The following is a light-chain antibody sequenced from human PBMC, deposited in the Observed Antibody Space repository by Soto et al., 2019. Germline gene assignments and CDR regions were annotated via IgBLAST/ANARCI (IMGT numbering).Light chain of an antibody. J-gene: IGKJ3*01. CDR1: QTVNSDY. Sequence: EIVLTQSPGTLSLSPGETATLSCSASQTVNSDYLAWFQQKPGQAPRLLIYGASTRATGIPDRFSGSGSGTDFTLTISCLQSEDFATYYCQQYYSYPRTFGPGTKVDI. CDR3: QQYYSYPRT. CDR2: GAS. V-gene: IGKV3-20*01.